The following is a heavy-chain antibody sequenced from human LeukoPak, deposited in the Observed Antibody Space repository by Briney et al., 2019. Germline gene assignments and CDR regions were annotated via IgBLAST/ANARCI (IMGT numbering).Heavy chain of an antibody. CDR1: GFTFSSYA. CDR3: ARDKRGYDILTGYYSLLLDY. D-gene: IGHD3-9*01. V-gene: IGHV3-23*01. CDR2: ISGSGGST. Sequence: GGSLRLSCAASGFTFSSYAMSWVRQAPGKGLEWVSAISGSGGSTYYADSVKGRFTISRDNSKNTLYLQMNSLRAEDTAVYYCARDKRGYDILTGYYSLLLDYWGQGTLVTVSS. J-gene: IGHJ4*02.